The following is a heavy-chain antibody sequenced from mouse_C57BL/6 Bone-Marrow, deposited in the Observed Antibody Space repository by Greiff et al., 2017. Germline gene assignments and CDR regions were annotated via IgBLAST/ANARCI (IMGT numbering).Heavy chain of an antibody. CDR2: IDPENGDT. J-gene: IGHJ3*01. CDR3: TRIAY. CDR1: GFNIKDDY. Sequence: VHVKQSGAELVRPGASVKLSCTASGFNIKDDYMHWVKQRPEQGLEWIGWIDPENGDTEDASKFQGKATITVDTSSNTAYLQLSSLTSEDTAVYYCTRIAYWGQGTLVTVSA. V-gene: IGHV14-4*01.